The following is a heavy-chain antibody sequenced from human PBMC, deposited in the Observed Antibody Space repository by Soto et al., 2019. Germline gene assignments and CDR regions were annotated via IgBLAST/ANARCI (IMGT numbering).Heavy chain of an antibody. D-gene: IGHD1-26*01. CDR2: INPSGGST. V-gene: IGHV1-46*01. Sequence: ASVKVSCKASGYTFTSYYMHWVRQAPGQGLEWMGIINPSGGSTSYAQKFQGRVTMTRDTSTSTVYMELSSLRSEDMAVYYCARTSSNCDGAPDAFDIWGQGTMVTVSS. CDR3: ARTSSNCDGAPDAFDI. J-gene: IGHJ3*02. CDR1: GYTFTSYY.